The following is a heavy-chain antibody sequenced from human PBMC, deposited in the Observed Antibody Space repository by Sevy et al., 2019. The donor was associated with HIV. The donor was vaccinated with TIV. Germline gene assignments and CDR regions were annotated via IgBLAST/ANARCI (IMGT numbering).Heavy chain of an antibody. CDR1: GFTFSSYA. CDR2: ISYDGSNK. V-gene: IGHV3-30-3*01. J-gene: IGHJ4*02. CDR3: ARDTRKLRFLELAC. Sequence: GGSLRLSCAASGFTFSSYAMHWVRQAPGKGLEWVAVISYDGSNKYYADSVKGRFTISRDNSKNTLYLQMNSLRAEDTAVYYCARDTRKLRFLELACWGQGTLVTVSS. D-gene: IGHD3-3*01.